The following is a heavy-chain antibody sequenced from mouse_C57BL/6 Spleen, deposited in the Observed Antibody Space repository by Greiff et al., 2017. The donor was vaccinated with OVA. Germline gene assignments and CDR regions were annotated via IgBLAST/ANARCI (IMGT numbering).Heavy chain of an antibody. CDR3: ARGPITTVVADYAMDY. Sequence: EVKLQESGPGLVKPSQSLSLTCPVTGYSITSGYYWNWIRQFPGNKLEWMGYISYDGGNNYNPSLKNRISITRDTSKNQFFLKLNSVTTEDTATYYCARGPITTVVADYAMDYWGQGTSVTVSS. CDR1: GYSITSGYY. D-gene: IGHD1-1*01. J-gene: IGHJ4*01. V-gene: IGHV3-6*01. CDR2: ISYDGGN.